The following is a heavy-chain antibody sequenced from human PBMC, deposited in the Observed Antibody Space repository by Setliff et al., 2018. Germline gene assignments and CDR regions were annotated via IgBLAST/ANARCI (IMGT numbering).Heavy chain of an antibody. D-gene: IGHD3-3*01. CDR2: IYHKGRT. V-gene: IGHV4-38-2*01. CDR3: TSPRRDDLDSPFDPFDI. Sequence: LSLTCDVSGASISSGHYWGWIRQPPGKGLEWIATIYHKGRTYFNPSLQSRVTMSLDRSKNQFSLRLTSVTASDTAVYYCTSPRRDDLDSPFDPFDIWGHGTRVTVSS. CDR1: GASISSGHY. J-gene: IGHJ3*02.